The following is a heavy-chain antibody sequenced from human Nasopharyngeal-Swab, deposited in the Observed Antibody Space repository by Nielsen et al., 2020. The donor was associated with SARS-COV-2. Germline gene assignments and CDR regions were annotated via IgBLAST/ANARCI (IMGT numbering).Heavy chain of an antibody. V-gene: IGHV4-30-4*01. Sequence: WIRQPPGKGLEWIGYIDNSGTTDHNPSLKSRVTISVDTSKNQFSLKVNSVTAADTAVYYCARLGRYYDTLSGYARHFGYWGQGILVTVSS. D-gene: IGHD3-9*01. J-gene: IGHJ4*02. CDR3: ARLGRYYDTLSGYARHFGY. CDR2: IDNSGTT.